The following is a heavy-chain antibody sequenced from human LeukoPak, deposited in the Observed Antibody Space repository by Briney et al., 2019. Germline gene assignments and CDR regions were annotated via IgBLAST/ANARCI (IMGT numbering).Heavy chain of an antibody. Sequence: GGSLRLSCAASGFTFSSYAMHWVRQAPGKGLEWVAVISYDGSNKYYADSVKGRFTISRDNSKNTLYLQMNSLRAEDTAVNYCARADTYYYDSSGYSNWGQGTLVTVSS. CDR1: GFTFSSYA. CDR2: ISYDGSNK. D-gene: IGHD3-22*01. CDR3: ARADTYYYDSSGYSN. J-gene: IGHJ4*02. V-gene: IGHV3-30*01.